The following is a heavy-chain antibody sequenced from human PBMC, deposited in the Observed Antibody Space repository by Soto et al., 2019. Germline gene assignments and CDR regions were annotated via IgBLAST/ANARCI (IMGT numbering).Heavy chain of an antibody. CDR3: ARERAVGIAVALNWFDP. V-gene: IGHV3-21*01. D-gene: IGHD6-19*01. CDR2: ISSSSSYI. Sequence: PGGSLRLSCAASGFTFSSYSMNWVRQAPGKGLEWVSSISSSSSYIYYADSVKGRFTISRDNAKNSLYLQMNSLRDEDTAVYYCARERAVGIAVALNWFDPWGQGTLVTVSS. J-gene: IGHJ5*02. CDR1: GFTFSSYS.